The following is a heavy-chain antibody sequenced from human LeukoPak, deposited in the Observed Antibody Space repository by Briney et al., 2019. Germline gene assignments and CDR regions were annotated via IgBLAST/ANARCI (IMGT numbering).Heavy chain of an antibody. Sequence: SETLSLTCTVSGGSISSSSYYWGWIRQPPGKGLEWIGSIYYSGSTYYNPSLKSRVTISVDTSKNQFSLKLSSVTAADTAMYYCASYWWGRNFDYWGQGTLVTVSS. CDR1: GGSISSSSYY. D-gene: IGHD2-8*02. V-gene: IGHV4-39*01. J-gene: IGHJ4*02. CDR3: ASYWWGRNFDY. CDR2: IYYSGST.